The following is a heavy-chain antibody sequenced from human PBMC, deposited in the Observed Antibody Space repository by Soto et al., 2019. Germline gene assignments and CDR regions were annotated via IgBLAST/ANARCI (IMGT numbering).Heavy chain of an antibody. CDR1: GYTFTSYL. CDR3: AREWELRAPFDY. J-gene: IGHJ4*02. CDR2: ISAYNGNT. D-gene: IGHD1-26*01. Sequence: ASVKVSCNASGYTFTSYLISLVRLAPGQGLEWMGWISAYNGNTNYAQKLQGRVTMTTDTSTSTAYMELRSLRSDDTAVYYCAREWELRAPFDYWGQGTLVTVSS. V-gene: IGHV1-18*01.